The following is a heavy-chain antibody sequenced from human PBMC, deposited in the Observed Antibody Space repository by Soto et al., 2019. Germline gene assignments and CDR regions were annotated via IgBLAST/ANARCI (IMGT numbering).Heavy chain of an antibody. CDR1: GGSISSTDHY. Sequence: SETLSLTCTVSGGSISSTDHYWGGVRQPPGKGLEWLGSIYFAGSTFHNPALKSRATISVDTSRNQFSLRLTTVTASDTAVYYCARLVFHCLRGSCDDYSFYGLDVWGQGTTVTVS. D-gene: IGHD2-15*01. CDR3: ARLVFHCLRGSCDDYSFYGLDV. J-gene: IGHJ6*02. CDR2: IYFAGST. V-gene: IGHV4-39*01.